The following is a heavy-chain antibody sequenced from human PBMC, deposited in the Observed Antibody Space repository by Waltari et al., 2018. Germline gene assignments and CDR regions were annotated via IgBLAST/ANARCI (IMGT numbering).Heavy chain of an antibody. CDR2: INEDGSEK. J-gene: IGHJ4*02. CDR1: GFTFSSCW. Sequence: EVQLVESGGTLVQPGGSLNLSCVASGFTFSSCWRTWVRQAPGKGLEWLANINEDGSEKFYVDSVTGRFSISRDNAKNSLYLQMNTLTVEDTAVYYCARADYGGSADYDYWGQGTLVTVSS. D-gene: IGHD4-17*01. CDR3: ARADYGGSADYDY. V-gene: IGHV3-7*04.